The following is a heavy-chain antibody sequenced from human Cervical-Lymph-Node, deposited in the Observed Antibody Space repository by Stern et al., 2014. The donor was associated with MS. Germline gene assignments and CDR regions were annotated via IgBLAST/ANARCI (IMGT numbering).Heavy chain of an antibody. V-gene: IGHV5-51*01. CDR1: RYSFTNYW. CDR3: ARHCAKREQCAFDY. Sequence: EVQLVESGAEVKKPGESLKISCKGSRYSFTNYWIGWVRPVPGEGLEWMATIHPGDSDTRYSPFFQGHATTSADTSIRTATLQWSSLKASDTAMYYCARHCAKREQCAFDYWGQGTLVTVSS. CDR2: IHPGDSDT. J-gene: IGHJ4*02. D-gene: IGHD6-19*01.